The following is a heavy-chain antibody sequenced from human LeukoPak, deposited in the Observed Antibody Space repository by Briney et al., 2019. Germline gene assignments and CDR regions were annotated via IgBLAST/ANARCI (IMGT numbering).Heavy chain of an antibody. J-gene: IGHJ4*02. D-gene: IGHD6-13*01. Sequence: GGSLRLSCAASGFTVSDYFMTWIRQAPGRGLEWVSAISGSGGSTYYADSVKGRFTISRDNSKNTLYLQMNSLRAEDTAVYYCAKNPPHWSSSWYFDYWGRGTLVTVSS. CDR2: ISGSGGST. CDR3: AKNPPHWSSSWYFDY. V-gene: IGHV3-23*01. CDR1: GFTVSDYF.